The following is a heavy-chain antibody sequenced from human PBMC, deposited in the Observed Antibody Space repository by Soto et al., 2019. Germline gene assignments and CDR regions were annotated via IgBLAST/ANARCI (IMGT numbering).Heavy chain of an antibody. V-gene: IGHV3-33*01. Sequence: QVQLVESGGGVVQPGRSLRLSCAASGFTFSSYGMHWVRQAPGKGLEWVAVIWYDGSNKYYADSVKGRFTISRDNSKNTLYLQMNSLRAEDTAVYYCARGDGDSVPYGMDVWGQGTTVTVSS. CDR3: ARGDGDSVPYGMDV. D-gene: IGHD3-10*01. CDR1: GFTFSSYG. CDR2: IWYDGSNK. J-gene: IGHJ6*02.